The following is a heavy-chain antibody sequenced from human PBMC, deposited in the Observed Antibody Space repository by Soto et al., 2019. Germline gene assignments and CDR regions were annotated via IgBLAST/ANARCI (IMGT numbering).Heavy chain of an antibody. D-gene: IGHD2-15*01. CDR1: GYTFTSYA. CDR2: INAGNGNT. J-gene: IGHJ6*02. CDR3: ARVRGYCSGGSCYSRDYYYHYGMDV. V-gene: IGHV1-3*01. Sequence: GASVKVSCKASGYTFTSYAMHWVRQAPGQRLEWMGWINAGNGNTKYSQKFQGRVTITRDTSASTAYMELSSLRSEDTAVYYCARVRGYCSGGSCYSRDYYYHYGMDVWGQGTTVTVSS.